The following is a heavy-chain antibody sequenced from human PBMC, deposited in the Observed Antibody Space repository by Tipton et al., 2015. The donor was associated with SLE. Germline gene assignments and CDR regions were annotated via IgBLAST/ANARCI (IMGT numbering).Heavy chain of an antibody. J-gene: IGHJ2*01. D-gene: IGHD1-26*01. CDR1: GFSFSTCS. CDR3: AREGAGENWYFDL. CDR2: ISSTSNYL. V-gene: IGHV3-21*01. Sequence: GSLRLSCAASGFSFSTCSMNWVRQAPGKGLEWVSSISSTSNYLYYTDSLKGRFTISRDNVKNSLYLQMNSLRAEDTAVYYCAREGAGENWYFDLWGRGTLVTVSS.